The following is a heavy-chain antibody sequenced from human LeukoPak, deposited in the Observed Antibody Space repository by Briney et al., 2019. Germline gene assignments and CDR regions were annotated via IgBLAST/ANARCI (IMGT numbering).Heavy chain of an antibody. CDR3: ARGESSIWFGELLDY. V-gene: IGHV4-4*07. CDR2: IYGTVT. Sequence: SETLSLTCSVSGDSISDYRWSWIRQPAGKGLEWIGRIYGTVTNYSPSLKTRVTISVDTSKNQFSLKLSSVTAADTAVYYCARGESSIWFGELLDYWGQGTLVTVSS. J-gene: IGHJ4*02. CDR1: GDSISDYR. D-gene: IGHD3-10*01.